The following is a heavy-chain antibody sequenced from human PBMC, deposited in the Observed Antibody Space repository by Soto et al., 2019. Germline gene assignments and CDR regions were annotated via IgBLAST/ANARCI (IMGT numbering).Heavy chain of an antibody. J-gene: IGHJ6*02. D-gene: IGHD3-22*01. CDR3: ANHVGIAVVYGMDV. CDR2: ISGSGGST. V-gene: IGHV3-23*01. CDR1: GFTFSSYA. Sequence: GGSLRLSCAASGFTFSSYAMSWVRQAPGKGLEWVSAISGSGGSTYYADSVKGRFTISRDNSKNTLYLQMNSLRAEDTAVYYCANHVGIAVVYGMDVWGQGTTVTVSS.